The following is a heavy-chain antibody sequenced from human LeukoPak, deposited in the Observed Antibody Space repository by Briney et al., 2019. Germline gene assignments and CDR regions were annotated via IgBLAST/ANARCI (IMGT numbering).Heavy chain of an antibody. CDR2: ISYDGNNK. J-gene: IGHJ4*02. CDR1: GFTFNAYG. D-gene: IGHD6-19*01. CDR3: AKDLGPVALNGGDY. Sequence: PGGSLRLSCAASGFTFNAYGLHWVRQAPGEGLEWLAVISYDGNNKYYAESVKGRFTISRDNSKNTLYLQMNSLRPDDTAVYYCAKDLGPVALNGGDYWGQGTLVTVSS. V-gene: IGHV3-30*18.